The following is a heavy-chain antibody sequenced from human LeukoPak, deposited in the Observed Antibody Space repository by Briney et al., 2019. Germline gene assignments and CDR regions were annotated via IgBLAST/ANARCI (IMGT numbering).Heavy chain of an antibody. J-gene: IGHJ5*02. CDR3: ATAGIAVAGMWCFDP. CDR1: GYTLTELS. CDR2: FDPEDGET. Sequence: GASVKVSCKVSGYTLTELSMHWVRQAPGKGLEWMGGFDPEDGETIYAQKFQGRVTMTEDTSTDTAYMELSSLRSEDTAVYYCATAGIAVAGMWCFDPWGQGTLVTVSS. D-gene: IGHD6-19*01. V-gene: IGHV1-24*01.